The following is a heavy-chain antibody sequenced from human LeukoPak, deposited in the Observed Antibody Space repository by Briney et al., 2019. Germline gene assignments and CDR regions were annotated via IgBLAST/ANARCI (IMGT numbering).Heavy chain of an antibody. D-gene: IGHD3-16*01. CDR3: AREEGEFDY. V-gene: IGHV4-34*01. J-gene: IGHJ4*02. Sequence: SETLSLTCAVYGGSFSGYYWSWIRQPPGKGLEWIGEINHSGNTNYNPSLKSRVTISVDTSKNQFSLKLSSVTAADTAVYYCAREEGEFDYWGQGTLVTVSS. CDR2: INHSGNT. CDR1: GGSFSGYY.